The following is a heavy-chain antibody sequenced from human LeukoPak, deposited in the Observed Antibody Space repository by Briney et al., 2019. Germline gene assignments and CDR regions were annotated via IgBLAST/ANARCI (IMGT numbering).Heavy chain of an antibody. CDR3: ARDLPRGPANY. Sequence: ASVKVSCKASGYTFTNYYLHWVRQGPGQGLEWMGIINPNDGSTSYGQKFQGRVTMTRDTSTSTVYMDVSSLGSEDTAVYYCARDLPRGPANYWGQGTLVTVSS. J-gene: IGHJ4*02. CDR1: GYTFTNYY. V-gene: IGHV1-46*01. D-gene: IGHD2-2*01. CDR2: INPNDGST.